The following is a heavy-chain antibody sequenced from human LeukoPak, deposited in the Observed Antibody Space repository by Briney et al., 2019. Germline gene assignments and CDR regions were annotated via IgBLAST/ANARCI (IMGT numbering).Heavy chain of an antibody. CDR3: AKPLEKYTYGGNFDY. CDR1: GFTFSSYA. D-gene: IGHD4-23*01. CDR2: ISSSADST. Sequence: TGGSLRLSCEASGFTFSSYAMSWVRRAPGKGLAWVSVISSSADSTYYADSVKGRFTISRDNSKNTLYLQMNSLRAEDTAVYYCAKPLEKYTYGGNFDYWGQGILVTVSS. J-gene: IGHJ4*02. V-gene: IGHV3-23*01.